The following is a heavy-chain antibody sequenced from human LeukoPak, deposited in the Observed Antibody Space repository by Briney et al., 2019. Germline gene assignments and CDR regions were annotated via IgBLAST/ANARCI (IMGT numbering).Heavy chain of an antibody. J-gene: IGHJ4*02. CDR3: ARDPIKYSYGEYYFDY. CDR1: GLTFSSYG. CDR2: IWYDGSNK. V-gene: IGHV3-33*08. D-gene: IGHD5-18*01. Sequence: GGSLRLSCAASGLTFSSYGMHWVRQAPGKGLEWVAVIWYDGSNKYYADSVKGRFTISRDNSKNTLYLQMNSLRAEDTAVYYCARDPIKYSYGEYYFDYWGQGTLVTVSS.